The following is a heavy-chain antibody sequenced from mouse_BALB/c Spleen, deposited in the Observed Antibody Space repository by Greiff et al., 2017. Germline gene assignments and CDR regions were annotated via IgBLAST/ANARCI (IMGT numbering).Heavy chain of an antibody. CDR3: VRHSYYPWYFDV. J-gene: IGHJ1*01. V-gene: IGHV10-1*02. CDR1: GFTFNTYA. D-gene: IGHD1-1*01. Sequence: EVQVVESGGGLVQPKGSLKLSCAASGFTFNTYAMNWVRQAPGKGLEWVARIRSKSNNYATYYADSVKDRFTISRDDSQSMLYLQMNNLKTEDTAMYYCVRHSYYPWYFDVWGAGTTVTVSS. CDR2: IRSKSNNYAT.